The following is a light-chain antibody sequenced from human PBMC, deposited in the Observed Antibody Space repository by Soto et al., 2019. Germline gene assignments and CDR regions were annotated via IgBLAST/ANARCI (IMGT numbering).Light chain of an antibody. CDR1: QSVSSSY. J-gene: IGKJ2*01. V-gene: IGKV3-20*01. CDR2: GAS. CDR3: QQYGSSPPYT. Sequence: EIVLTQSPGTLSLSPGERATLSCRASQSVSSSYLAWYKQKPGQAPRLLIYGASSRATGIPDRFSGSGSGTDFTITISRLEPEDFAVYYWQQYGSSPPYTFGQGTKLEIK.